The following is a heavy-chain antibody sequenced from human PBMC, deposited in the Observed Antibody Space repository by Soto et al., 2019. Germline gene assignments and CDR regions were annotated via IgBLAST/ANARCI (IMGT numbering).Heavy chain of an antibody. CDR2: ISSSSSYI. Sequence: GGSLRLSCAASGFTFSSYSMNWVRQAPGKGLEWVSSISSSSSYIYYADSVKGRFTISRDNVKNSLYLQMNSLRAEDTAVYYCARDRVVPAAKGPESGMDVWGQGTTVTVSS. D-gene: IGHD2-2*01. J-gene: IGHJ6*02. CDR1: GFTFSSYS. CDR3: ARDRVVPAAKGPESGMDV. V-gene: IGHV3-21*01.